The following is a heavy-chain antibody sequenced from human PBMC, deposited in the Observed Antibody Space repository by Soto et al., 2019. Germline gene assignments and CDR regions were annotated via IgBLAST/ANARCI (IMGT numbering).Heavy chain of an antibody. CDR3: ARWLKGADIGNYYHGKDV. CDR1: GGAFSDYA. J-gene: IGHJ6*02. V-gene: IGHV1-69*12. D-gene: IGHD3-22*01. Sequence: QVQLVQSGAEVKKPGSLVKVSCKASGGAFSDYAFSWVRQAPGQGLEWLGGIMPIFRAPDYAQKFQGRVTNTADEFTGTGFMGVNRLRSEDTAGYYWARWLKGADIGNYYHGKDVWGQGTTVTVS. CDR2: IMPIFRAP.